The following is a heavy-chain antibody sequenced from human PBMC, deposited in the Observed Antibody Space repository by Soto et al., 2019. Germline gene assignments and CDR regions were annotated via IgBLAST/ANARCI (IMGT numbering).Heavy chain of an antibody. CDR3: SRPPSGSYGDDSDY. D-gene: IGHD1-26*01. CDR1: GFSFSGSS. V-gene: IGHV3-73*02. CDR2: IRDKANHYTT. Sequence: EVQLVESGGGWVQPGGSLKLSCSGYGFSFSGSSLHWVRQASGQGLEWVGRIRDKANHYTTAYDVSVRGRFTISRDDSEKTAYLQMNILKTEDTAVYYCSRPPSGSYGDDSDYWGQGTLVTVSS. J-gene: IGHJ4*02.